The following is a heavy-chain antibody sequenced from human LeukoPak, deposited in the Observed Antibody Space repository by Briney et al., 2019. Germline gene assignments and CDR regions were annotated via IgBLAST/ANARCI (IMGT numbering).Heavy chain of an antibody. D-gene: IGHD2-2*02. CDR1: GYTFTGYY. V-gene: IGHV1-46*01. J-gene: IGHJ4*02. CDR3: ARESMAATAIYSFDY. CDR2: INPSGGST. Sequence: ASVKVSCKASGYTFTGYYMHWVRQAPGQGLEWMGLINPSGGSTSYAQKFQGRVTMTRDTTTSTVYMELSSLRSEDTAVYYCARESMAATAIYSFDYWGQGTLVTVSS.